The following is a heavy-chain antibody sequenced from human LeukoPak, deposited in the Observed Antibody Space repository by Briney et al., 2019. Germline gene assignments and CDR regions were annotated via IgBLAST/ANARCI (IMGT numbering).Heavy chain of an antibody. CDR2: IKQDGSEK. CDR1: GFNFSSYW. Sequence: GGSLRLYWPASGFNFSSYWLSWVRQVPGKGLEWVANIKQDGSEKYYVDSVKGRFTISRDNAKNSLYLQMNSLRAEDTAVYYCARDSHYYYYMDVWGKGTTVTVSS. V-gene: IGHV3-7*01. CDR3: ARDSHYYYYMDV. J-gene: IGHJ6*03.